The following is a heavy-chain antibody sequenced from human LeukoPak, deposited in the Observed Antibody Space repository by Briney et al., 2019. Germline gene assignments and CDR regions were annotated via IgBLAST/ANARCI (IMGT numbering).Heavy chain of an antibody. Sequence: SGPTLVNPTQTLTLTCTFSGFSLSTGGMCVGWIRQPPGKALEWLARIDWDDDKYYSTSLKTRLTISKDTSKNQVVLTLTNMDPVDTATYYCARIRAVAGTRYYYVDVWGKGTTVTVSS. CDR3: ARIRAVAGTRYYYVDV. V-gene: IGHV2-70*11. J-gene: IGHJ6*03. D-gene: IGHD1-7*01. CDR2: IDWDDDK. CDR1: GFSLSTGGMC.